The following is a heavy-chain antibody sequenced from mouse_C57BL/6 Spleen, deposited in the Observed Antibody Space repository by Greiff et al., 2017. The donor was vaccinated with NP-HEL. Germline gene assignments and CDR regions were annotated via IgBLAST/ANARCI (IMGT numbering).Heavy chain of an antibody. V-gene: IGHV1-59*01. CDR2: IDPSDSYT. Sequence: VQLQQSGAELVRPGTSVKLSCKASGYTFTSYWMHWVKQRPGQGLEWIGVIDPSDSYTNYNQKFKGKATLTVDTSSSTAYMQLSSLTSEDSAVYYCARSTMMTTAPLDYWGQGTSVTVSS. CDR3: ARSTMMTTAPLDY. CDR1: GYTFTSYW. D-gene: IGHD2-4*01. J-gene: IGHJ4*01.